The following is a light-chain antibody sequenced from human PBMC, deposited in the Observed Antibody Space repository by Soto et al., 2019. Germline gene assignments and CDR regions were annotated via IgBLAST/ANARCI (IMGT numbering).Light chain of an antibody. V-gene: IGLV3-25*02. Sequence: SYELTQPPSVSVSPGQTARITCSGDALSKQYAYWYKQQPGQAPVMVIYKDTERPSGIPKRFSGSSSGTTVTLTISGVQAADEADYYCQSTDSTGTYYVFGTGTKVTVL. J-gene: IGLJ1*01. CDR2: KDT. CDR1: ALSKQY. CDR3: QSTDSTGTYYV.